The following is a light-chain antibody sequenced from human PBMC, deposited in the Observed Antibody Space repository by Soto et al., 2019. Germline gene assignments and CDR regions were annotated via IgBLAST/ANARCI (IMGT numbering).Light chain of an antibody. J-gene: IGKJ4*01. CDR2: DAS. CDR1: QSVSSY. CDR3: QQYGSSPLT. V-gene: IGKV3-11*01. Sequence: VLTQSPATRSLSPGERATLSCRASQSVSSYLAWYQQKPGQAPRLLIYDASNRAPGIPARFSGSGSGTDGTITINNLQPEDGPVYYCQQYGSSPLTFGGGTKVDIK.